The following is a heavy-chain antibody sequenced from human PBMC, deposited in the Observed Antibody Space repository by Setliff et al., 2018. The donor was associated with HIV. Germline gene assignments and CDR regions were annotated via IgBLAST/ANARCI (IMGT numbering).Heavy chain of an antibody. CDR1: GYTFTNNY. V-gene: IGHV1-46*01. J-gene: IGHJ4*02. D-gene: IGHD6-19*01. CDR3: SRRSRIAVAGRGYFDY. CDR2: INPSGGSA. Sequence: ASVKVSCKASGYTFTNNYIHWVRQAPGQGLEWMAIINPSGGSASYAQKFQGRVTITRDTSTSTVYMELSGLRSDDTAVYYCSRRSRIAVAGRGYFDYWGQGTLVTVSS.